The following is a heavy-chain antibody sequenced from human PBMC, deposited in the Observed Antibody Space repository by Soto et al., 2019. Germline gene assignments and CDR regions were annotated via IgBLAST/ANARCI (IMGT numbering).Heavy chain of an antibody. J-gene: IGHJ4*02. CDR2: ISYDGSNK. V-gene: IGHV3-30-3*01. D-gene: IGHD3-16*02. CDR1: GFTFSSYA. Sequence: TGGSLRLSCAASGFTFSSYAMHWVRQAPGKGLEWVAVISYDGSNKYYADSVKGRFTISRDNSKNTLYLQMNSLRAEDTAIYYCAKDTRLRLGDLSFDYFDSWCQGTLLSVS. CDR3: AKDTRLRLGDLSFDYFDS.